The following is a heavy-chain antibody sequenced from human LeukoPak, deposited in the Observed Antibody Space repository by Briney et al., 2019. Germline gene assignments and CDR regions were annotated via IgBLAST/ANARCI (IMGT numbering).Heavy chain of an antibody. J-gene: IGHJ5*02. CDR3: VLGWLKSRWFDP. CDR1: GFTVSSNY. Sequence: GGSLRLSCTASGFTVSSNYMNWVRQAPGKGLEWVSVIYSGGNTYYADSVKGRFTISRDNSNNTLYPQMNSLRVEDTAVYHCVLGWLKSRWFDPWGQGTLVTVSS. D-gene: IGHD5-24*01. CDR2: IYSGGNT. V-gene: IGHV3-53*01.